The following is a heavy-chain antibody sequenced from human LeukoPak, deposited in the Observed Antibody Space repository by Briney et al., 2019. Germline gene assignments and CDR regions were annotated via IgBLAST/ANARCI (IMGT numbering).Heavy chain of an antibody. CDR1: GFTFSDYY. V-gene: IGHV3-11*04. J-gene: IGHJ5*02. CDR3: ARHSEYYYASSSEWWFDP. Sequence: PGGSLRLSCAASGFTFSDYYMSWIRQAPGKGLEWVSYISSSGSTIYYAASVKGRFSISRDNSENAVFLHLNILRAEDTATYFCARHSEYYYASSSEWWFDPWGQGTLVIVSS. CDR2: ISSSGSTI. D-gene: IGHD3-22*01.